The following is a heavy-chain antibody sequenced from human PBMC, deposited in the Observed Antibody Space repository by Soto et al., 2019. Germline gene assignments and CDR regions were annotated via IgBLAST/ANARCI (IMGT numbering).Heavy chain of an antibody. CDR1: GFTFSSYS. V-gene: IGHV3-21*01. D-gene: IGHD6-25*01. J-gene: IGHJ6*02. Sequence: KAGGSLRLSCAASGFTFSSYSMNWVRQAPGKGLEWVSSISSSSSYIYYADSVKGRFTISRDNAKNSLYLQMNSLRAEDTAVYYCARAIAAAGTYYGMDVWGQGTTVTVSS. CDR3: ARAIAAAGTYYGMDV. CDR2: ISSSSSYI.